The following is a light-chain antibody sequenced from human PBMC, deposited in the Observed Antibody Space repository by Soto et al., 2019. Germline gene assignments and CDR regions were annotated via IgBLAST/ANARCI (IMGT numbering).Light chain of an antibody. CDR3: QQYNNYPFV. CDR2: KAS. CDR1: RGVYRR. J-gene: IGKJ3*01. V-gene: IGKV1-5*03. Sequence: DIQMTQSPSTLPAFVGDTVTITCRASRGVYRRLAWYQQRPGQAPKLLIYKASTLETGVPTRFSGSGSETEFTLAISSLQPEDFATYYWQQYNNYPFVFGPGTKVEIK.